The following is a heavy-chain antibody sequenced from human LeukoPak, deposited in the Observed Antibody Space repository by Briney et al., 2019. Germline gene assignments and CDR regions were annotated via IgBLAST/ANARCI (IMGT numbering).Heavy chain of an antibody. V-gene: IGHV3-7*01. D-gene: IGHD2-15*01. Sequence: GGSLRLSCAVSGLTFNNYAMSWVRQAPGKGLEWVAHIKQDGSDKYYADSVRGRFTVSRDNAKNSLYLQMNSQRAEDTAVYYCARSCSGGTCNFPKFEPWGQGTLVTVSS. CDR2: IKQDGSDK. CDR3: ARSCSGGTCNFPKFEP. CDR1: GLTFNNYA. J-gene: IGHJ5*02.